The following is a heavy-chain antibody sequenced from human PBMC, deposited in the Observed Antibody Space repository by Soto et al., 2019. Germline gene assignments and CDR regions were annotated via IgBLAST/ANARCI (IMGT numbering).Heavy chain of an antibody. CDR3: AKDFDRRQWLVPDYYFDY. D-gene: IGHD6-19*01. J-gene: IGHJ4*02. CDR2: ISYDGSNK. Sequence: QVQLVESGGGVVQPGRSLRLSCAASGFTFSSYGMQWVRQAPGKGLEWVAVISYDGSNKYYADSVKGRFTISRDNSKNTLYLQMNSLRAEDTAVYYCAKDFDRRQWLVPDYYFDYWGQGTLVTVSS. V-gene: IGHV3-30*18. CDR1: GFTFSSYG.